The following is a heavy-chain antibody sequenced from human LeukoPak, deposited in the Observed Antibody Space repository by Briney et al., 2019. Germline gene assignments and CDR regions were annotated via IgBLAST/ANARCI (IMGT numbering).Heavy chain of an antibody. CDR1: GLTFDVYA. CDR3: ITPLPYSAQ. J-gene: IGHJ4*02. Sequence: GRSLRLSCAASGLTFDVYAVHWVRQAPGKGLEWVGRIKPKTDGETTEYAAPVKDRFSISRDDSKSMMYLQMNSLKTEDTAVYYCITPLPYSAQGGQGTLVTVSS. V-gene: IGHV3-15*07. D-gene: IGHD2-21*01. CDR2: IKPKTDGETT.